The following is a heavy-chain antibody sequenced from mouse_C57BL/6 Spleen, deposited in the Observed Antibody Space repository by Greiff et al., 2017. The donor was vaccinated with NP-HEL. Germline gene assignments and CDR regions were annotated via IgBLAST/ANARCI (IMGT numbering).Heavy chain of an antibody. Sequence: EVQLQQSGPELVKPGASVKISCKASGYSFTGYYMNWVKQSPEKSLEWIGEINPSTGGTTYNQKFKAKATLTVDKSSSTAYMQLKSLTSEDSAVYYCAIYDGGFAYWGQGTLLTVSA. CDR1: GYSFTGYY. J-gene: IGHJ3*01. CDR2: INPSTGGT. D-gene: IGHD2-12*01. CDR3: AIYDGGFAY. V-gene: IGHV1-42*01.